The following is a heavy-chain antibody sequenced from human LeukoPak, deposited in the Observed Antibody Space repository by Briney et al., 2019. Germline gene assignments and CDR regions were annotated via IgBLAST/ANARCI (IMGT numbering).Heavy chain of an antibody. J-gene: IGHJ6*02. CDR2: ISGSGGRS. CDR1: GFPFISYA. D-gene: IGHD3-22*01. Sequence: GGSLRLSCAAPGFPFISYALSWVPRAPGRGRGGVPPISGSGGRSNYEDSGKGRFTISRDNSKNTLYLQMNSRRAEDTAVYYCAKSPAGYYDSSGYYYYYYGMDVWGQGTTVTVSS. V-gene: IGHV3-23*01. CDR3: AKSPAGYYDSSGYYYYYYGMDV.